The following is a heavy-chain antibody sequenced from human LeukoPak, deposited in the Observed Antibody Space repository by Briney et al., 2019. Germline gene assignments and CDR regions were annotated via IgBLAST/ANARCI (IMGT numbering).Heavy chain of an antibody. J-gene: IGHJ4*02. CDR3: APIKRGSIYGYFDF. D-gene: IGHD5-18*01. CDR1: GGSISSHY. CDR2: LLDSVNT. Sequence: SGTLSLTRTVSGGSISSHYWSWIWQPPGKGQEWIAYLLDSVNTKDKPSLTSRLTLSADTCQNQCSLRLSSVPAADTAGYYCAPIKRGSIYGYFDFWGQGIKVTVS. V-gene: IGHV4-59*11.